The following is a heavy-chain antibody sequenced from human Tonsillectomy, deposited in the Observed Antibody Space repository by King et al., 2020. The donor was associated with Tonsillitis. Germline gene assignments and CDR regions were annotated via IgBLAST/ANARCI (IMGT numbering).Heavy chain of an antibody. V-gene: IGHV3-30*18. CDR1: GFTFSSYG. CDR2: ISYDGSNK. J-gene: IGHJ4*02. D-gene: IGHD1-26*01. CDR3: AKDRGSGSYYGVYFDY. Sequence: QLVQSGGGVVQPGRSLRLSCAASGFTFSSYGMHWGRQAPGKGLEWVAVISYDGSNKYYADSGKGRFTISRDNSKNTLYLQMNSLRAEDTAMYYCAKDRGSGSYYGVYFDYWGQGTLVTVSS.